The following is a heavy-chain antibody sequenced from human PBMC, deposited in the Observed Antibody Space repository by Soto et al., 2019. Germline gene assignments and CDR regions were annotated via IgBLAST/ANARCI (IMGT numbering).Heavy chain of an antibody. Sequence: QVQLQQWGAGLLKPSETLSLTCAVYGGSFSGYYWSWIRQPPGKGLEWIGEINHSGSTNYNPSLTSRVTISVAXXKXQXXLKLSSVTAADTAVYYCARGGALVGATPRLPSFDYWGQGTLVTVSS. CDR2: INHSGST. D-gene: IGHD1-26*01. V-gene: IGHV4-34*01. CDR3: ARGGALVGATPRLPSFDY. CDR1: GGSFSGYY. J-gene: IGHJ4*02.